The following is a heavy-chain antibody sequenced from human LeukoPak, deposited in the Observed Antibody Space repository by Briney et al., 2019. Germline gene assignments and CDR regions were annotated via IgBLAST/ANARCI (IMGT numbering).Heavy chain of an antibody. V-gene: IGHV3-30*18. CDR3: AKGTPSSGSYLDYFDY. Sequence: GGSLRLSCAASGFTFSSYSMNWVRQAPGKGLEWVAVISYDGSNKYYADSVKGRFTISRDNSKNTLYLQMNSLRAEDTAVYYCAKGTPSSGSYLDYFDYWGQGTLVTVSS. D-gene: IGHD1-26*01. J-gene: IGHJ4*02. CDR1: GFTFSSYS. CDR2: ISYDGSNK.